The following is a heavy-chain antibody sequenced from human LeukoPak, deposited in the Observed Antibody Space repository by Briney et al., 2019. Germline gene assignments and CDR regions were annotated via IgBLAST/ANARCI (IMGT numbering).Heavy chain of an antibody. CDR1: GGSLSSRNYY. CDR3: ARQSGFPTVVTRFDY. V-gene: IGHV4-39*01. CDR2: VSYSGST. J-gene: IGHJ4*02. D-gene: IGHD4-23*01. Sequence: PSETLSLTCTVSGGSLSSRNYYWGWIPQPPGKGLEWFVSVSYSGSTYHNPSLKSRVTTSVDTSNNQFSLKLNSVTAADTAVYYCARQSGFPTVVTRFDYWGQGTLVTVSS.